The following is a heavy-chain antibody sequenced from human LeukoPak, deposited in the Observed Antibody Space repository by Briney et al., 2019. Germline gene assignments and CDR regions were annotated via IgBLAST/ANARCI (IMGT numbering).Heavy chain of an antibody. Sequence: GGSLRLSCAASGFTFSSYAMSWVRQAPGKGLEWVSATSGSGGSTYYADSVKGRFTISRDNSKNTLYLQMNSLRAEDTAVYYCAKTSSVRLVPTAIDYWGQGTLVTVSS. J-gene: IGHJ4*02. D-gene: IGHD3-9*01. CDR2: TSGSGGST. V-gene: IGHV3-23*01. CDR1: GFTFSSYA. CDR3: AKTSSVRLVPTAIDY.